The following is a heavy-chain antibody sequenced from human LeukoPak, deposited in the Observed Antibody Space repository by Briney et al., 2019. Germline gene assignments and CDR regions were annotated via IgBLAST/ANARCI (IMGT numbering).Heavy chain of an antibody. V-gene: IGHV3-23*01. CDR1: RFTFSSYA. CDR2: ISGSGGST. J-gene: IGHJ4*02. Sequence: GGSLRLSCAASRFTFSSYAMSWVRQAPGKGLEWVSAISGSGGSTYYADSVEGRFTISRDNSKNTLYLQMNSLRAEDTAVYYCAKDAPVNIVVVPAANSWGQGTLVTVSS. D-gene: IGHD2-2*01. CDR3: AKDAPVNIVVVPAANS.